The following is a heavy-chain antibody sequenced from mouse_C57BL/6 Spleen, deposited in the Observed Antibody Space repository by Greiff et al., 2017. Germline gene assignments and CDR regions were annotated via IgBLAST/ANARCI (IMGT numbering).Heavy chain of an antibody. CDR3: ARDSTIPFDY. CDR2: IYPGDGDT. D-gene: IGHD2-5*01. CDR1: GYAFSSSW. Sequence: VKLMESGPELVKPGASVKISCKASGYAFSSSWMNWVKQRPGKGLEWIGRIYPGDGDTNYNGKFKGKATLTADKSSSTAYMQLSSLTSEDSAVXFCARDSTIPFDYWGQGTTLTVSS. J-gene: IGHJ2*01. V-gene: IGHV1-82*01.